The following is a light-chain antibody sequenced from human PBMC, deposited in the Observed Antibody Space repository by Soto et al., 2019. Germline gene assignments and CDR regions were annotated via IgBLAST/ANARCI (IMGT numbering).Light chain of an antibody. CDR2: DAI. J-gene: IGKJ4*01. CDR3: QQRSRWPIT. V-gene: IGKV3-11*01. Sequence: EIVLTQSPATLSLSPGERATLSCRASQSVDIYLGWYQQKPGQAPRLLIYDAINRATGIPARFSGGGSGTAFTLTISSLEPEDFALYYCQQRSRWPITFGGGTKVEIK. CDR1: QSVDIY.